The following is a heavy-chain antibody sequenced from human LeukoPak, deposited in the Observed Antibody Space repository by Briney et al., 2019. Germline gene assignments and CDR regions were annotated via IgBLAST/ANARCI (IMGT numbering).Heavy chain of an antibody. D-gene: IGHD3/OR15-3a*01. J-gene: IGHJ3*02. V-gene: IGHV3-74*01. Sequence: GGSLRLSCAASGFTFSSYWMHWVRQAPGKGLVWVSRINTDGSSTSYADSVKGRFTISRDNAKNTLYLQMNSLRAEDTAVYYCARPALPLGQAFDIWGQGTMVTVSS. CDR3: ARPALPLGQAFDI. CDR2: INTDGSST. CDR1: GFTFSSYW.